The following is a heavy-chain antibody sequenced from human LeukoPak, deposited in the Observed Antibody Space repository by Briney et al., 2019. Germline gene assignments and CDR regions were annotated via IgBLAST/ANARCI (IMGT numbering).Heavy chain of an antibody. Sequence: SETLSLTCTVSGCSISSYHWSWLRQPPGKGLEWIGYIYYCGSTNYNPSLKRRVTISVDTSKNQFSLKLSSVTDADTAVYYCARGVPPYYYGSGSLVCWFDPWGQGTLVTVSS. V-gene: IGHV4-59*08. J-gene: IGHJ5*02. CDR3: ARGVPPYYYGSGSLVCWFDP. CDR2: IYYCGST. CDR1: GCSISSYH. D-gene: IGHD3-10*01.